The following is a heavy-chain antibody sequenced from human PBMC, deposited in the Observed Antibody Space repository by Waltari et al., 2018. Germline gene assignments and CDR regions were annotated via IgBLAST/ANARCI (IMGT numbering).Heavy chain of an antibody. V-gene: IGHV3-30*02. D-gene: IGHD3-22*01. CDR3: AKGPDSSGYYSNWFDP. CDR2: VVSDRTNQ. Sequence: QVQLVESGGGVVQPGGSLRLSCAASGFTFSNHGIHWVRQAPGQGREVVAFVVSDRTNQHYAYSVQGRFNISRDNSKNTVFLQMNSLRTEYTAVYYCAKGPDSSGYYSNWFDPWGQGILVTVSS. CDR1: GFTFSNHG. J-gene: IGHJ5*02.